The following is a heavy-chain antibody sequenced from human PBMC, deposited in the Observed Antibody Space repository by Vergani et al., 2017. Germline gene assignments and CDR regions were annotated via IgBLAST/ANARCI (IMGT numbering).Heavy chain of an antibody. V-gene: IGHV1-3*01. CDR1: GYTFTSYA. Sequence: QVQLVQSGAEVKKPGASVKVSCKASGYTFTSYAMHWVRQAPGQRLEWMGWINAGNGNTKYSQKFQGRVTITRETSASTAYMELSSLRSEDTAVYYCARLQSIVGATTDAFDIWGQGTMVTVSS. J-gene: IGHJ3*02. CDR3: ARLQSIVGATTDAFDI. CDR2: INAGNGNT. D-gene: IGHD1-26*01.